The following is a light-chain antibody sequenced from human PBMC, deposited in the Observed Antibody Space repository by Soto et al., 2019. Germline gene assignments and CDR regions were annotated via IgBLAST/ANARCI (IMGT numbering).Light chain of an antibody. V-gene: IGLV3-1*01. CDR2: QDS. Sequence: SYELTQPPSVSVFPGQTASITCSGDKLGDKYACWYQQKPGQSPVLVIYQDSKRPSGIPERFSGSNSGNTATLTISGTQAMDEADYYCQAWDSSTAGGYVFGTGTKLTVL. CDR3: QAWDSSTAGGYV. J-gene: IGLJ1*01. CDR1: KLGDKY.